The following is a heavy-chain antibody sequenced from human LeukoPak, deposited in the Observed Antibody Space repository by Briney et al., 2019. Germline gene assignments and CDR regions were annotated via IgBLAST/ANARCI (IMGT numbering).Heavy chain of an antibody. D-gene: IGHD2-15*01. CDR2: ISSSGSTI. CDR1: GFTFSDYY. V-gene: IGHV3-11*04. Sequence: GGSLRLSCAASGFTFSDYYMSWIRQAPGKGLEWVSYISSSGSTIYYADSVKGRFTISRDKAKNSLYLQMNSLRAEDTAVYYCARDLYCSGGSCYSWDEYYYYYYMDVWGKGTTVTVSS. J-gene: IGHJ6*03. CDR3: ARDLYCSGGSCYSWDEYYYYYYMDV.